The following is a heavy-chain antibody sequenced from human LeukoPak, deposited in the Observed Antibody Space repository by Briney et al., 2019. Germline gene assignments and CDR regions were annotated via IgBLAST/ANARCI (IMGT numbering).Heavy chain of an antibody. CDR1: EFTFSSYA. Sequence: PGRSLRLSCAASEFTFSSYAMHWVRQAPGKGLEWVALVSNDGGDKYYADSVKGRFTISRDNSKNTPYLQMNSLRGEDTGVYYCAKAHLLDWLLPFDYWGQGTLVTVSS. V-gene: IGHV3-30*18. CDR3: AKAHLLDWLLPFDY. CDR2: VSNDGGDK. J-gene: IGHJ4*02. D-gene: IGHD3/OR15-3a*01.